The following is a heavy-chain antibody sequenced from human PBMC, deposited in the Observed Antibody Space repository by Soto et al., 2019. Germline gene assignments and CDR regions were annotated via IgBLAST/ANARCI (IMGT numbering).Heavy chain of an antibody. CDR3: ALRSMAVVPEY. CDR2: LYYGRSA. CDR1: GDSISSYY. V-gene: IGHV4-59*01. J-gene: IGHJ4*02. D-gene: IGHD3-22*01. Sequence: QVQLQESGPGLVKPSETLSLTCAVSGDSISSYYCMWIRQPPGKGLESIGYLYYGRSANYNPSLKSPVTLSVDTSTNQCSRTLSSMTAADTAVYYCALRSMAVVPEYWGQGTLVTVSS.